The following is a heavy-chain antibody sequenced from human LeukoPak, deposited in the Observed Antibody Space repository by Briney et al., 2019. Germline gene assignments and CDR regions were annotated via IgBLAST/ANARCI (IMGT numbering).Heavy chain of an antibody. CDR3: ARGPRRPWELPTLLDY. CDR1: GYTFTGYY. D-gene: IGHD1-26*01. Sequence: ASVKVSCKASGYTFTGYYMHWVRQAPGQGLEWMGWINPNSGGTNYAQKFQGRVTMTRDTSISTAYMELSSLRSGDTAVYYCARGPRRPWELPTLLDYWGQGTLVTVSS. V-gene: IGHV1-2*02. CDR2: INPNSGGT. J-gene: IGHJ4*02.